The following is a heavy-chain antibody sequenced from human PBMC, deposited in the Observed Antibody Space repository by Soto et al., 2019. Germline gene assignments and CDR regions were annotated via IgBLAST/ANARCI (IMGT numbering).Heavy chain of an antibody. CDR2: IIPIFGTA. CDR3: ASQLIDSSGYIEFEWSGAFDI. D-gene: IGHD3-22*01. Sequence: ASVKVSCKASGGTFSSYAISWVRQAPGQGLEWMGGIIPIFGTANYAQKFQGRVTITADESTSTAYMELSSLRSEDTAVYYCASQLIDSSGYIEFEWSGAFDIWGQGTMVTVSS. V-gene: IGHV1-69*13. CDR1: GGTFSSYA. J-gene: IGHJ3*02.